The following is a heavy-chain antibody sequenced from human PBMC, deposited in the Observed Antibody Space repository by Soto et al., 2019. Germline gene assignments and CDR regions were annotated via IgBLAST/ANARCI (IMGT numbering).Heavy chain of an antibody. D-gene: IGHD6-13*01. V-gene: IGHV1-69*12. Sequence: QVQLVQSGAEVKKPGSSVKVSCKASGGTFSSYAISWVRQAPGQGLEWMGGIIPIFGTANYAQKFQGRVTITADESTSTAYMELSSLRSEDTAVYYCARSSSSWQRNYYYGMDVWGQGTTVTVSS. CDR3: ARSSSSWQRNYYYGMDV. J-gene: IGHJ6*02. CDR1: GGTFSSYA. CDR2: IIPIFGTA.